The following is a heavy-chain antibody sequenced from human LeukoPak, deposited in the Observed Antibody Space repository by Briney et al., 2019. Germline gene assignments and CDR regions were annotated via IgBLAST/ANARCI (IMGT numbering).Heavy chain of an antibody. D-gene: IGHD6-13*01. CDR2: ISGSGGST. Sequence: RPGGSLRLSCAASGFTFSSYAMSWVRQAPGKGLEWVSGISGSGGSTYYADSVKGRFTISRENSKNTLYLHMNSLRAEDTAVYYCATSLSAAGYWGQGTLATVSS. V-gene: IGHV3-23*01. CDR1: GFTFSSYA. CDR3: ATSLSAAGY. J-gene: IGHJ4*02.